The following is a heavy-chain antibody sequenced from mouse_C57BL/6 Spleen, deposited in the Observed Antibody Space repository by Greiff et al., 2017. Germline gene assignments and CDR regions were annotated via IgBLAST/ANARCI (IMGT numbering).Heavy chain of an antibody. CDR1: GYTFTSYG. CDR2: IYPRSGNT. CDR3: ARGGYSNYPYAMDY. Sequence: VKLMESGAELARPGASVKLSCKASGYTFTSYGISWVKQRTGQGLEWIGEIYPRSGNTYYNEKFKGKATLTADKSSSTAYMELRSLTSEDSAVYFCARGGYSNYPYAMDYWGQGTSVTVSS. D-gene: IGHD2-5*01. J-gene: IGHJ4*01. V-gene: IGHV1-81*01.